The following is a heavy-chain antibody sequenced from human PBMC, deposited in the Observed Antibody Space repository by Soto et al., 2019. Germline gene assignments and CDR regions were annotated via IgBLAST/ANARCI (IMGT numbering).Heavy chain of an antibody. D-gene: IGHD4-4*01. CDR2: INHSGST. CDR3: ARDRVTTYYYYGVDV. J-gene: IGHJ6*02. V-gene: IGHV4-34*01. CDR1: GGSFSGYY. Sequence: SETLSLTCAVYGGSFSGYYWSWIRQPPGKGLEWIGEINHSGSTNYNPSLKSRVTISVDTSRNQFSLKLSSVTAADTAVYYCARDRVTTYYYYGVDVWGQGTTVTVSS.